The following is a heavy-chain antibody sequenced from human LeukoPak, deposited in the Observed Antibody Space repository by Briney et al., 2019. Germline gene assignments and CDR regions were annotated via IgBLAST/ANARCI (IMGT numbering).Heavy chain of an antibody. D-gene: IGHD2-2*01. J-gene: IGHJ6*03. CDR3: ARGSSRYYMDV. V-gene: IGHV3-53*01. CDR2: IYSGGST. CDR1: GFTFRSYW. Sequence: GGSLRLSCAASGFTFRSYWMSWVRQAPGKGLEWVSIIYSGGSTYYADSVKGRFTISRDNSKNTLYLQMDSLRAEDTAVYYCARGSSRYYMDVWGKGTTVTVSS.